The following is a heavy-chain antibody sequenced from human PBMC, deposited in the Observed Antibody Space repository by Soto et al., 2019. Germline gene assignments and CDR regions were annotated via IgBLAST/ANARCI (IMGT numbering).Heavy chain of an antibody. CDR1: GGSISSYY. CDR3: GRLSRGSSAGMDV. Sequence: PSETLSLTCTVSGGSISSYYWNWIRQPPGKGLEWIGYIYYSGSTDYNPSLKSRVTISIDTSKNQFSLKLSSVTAADTAVYYCGRLSRGSSAGMDVWGQGTTVTVSS. V-gene: IGHV4-59*08. J-gene: IGHJ6*02. D-gene: IGHD3-16*01. CDR2: IYYSGST.